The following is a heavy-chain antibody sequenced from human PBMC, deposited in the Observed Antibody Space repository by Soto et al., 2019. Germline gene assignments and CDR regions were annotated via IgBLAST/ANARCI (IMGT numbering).Heavy chain of an antibody. D-gene: IGHD3-16*02. CDR1: GFSLSTSGMR. CDR2: IDWDDDK. J-gene: IGHJ5*02. CDR3: ARGSGAGYDYVWGSYRYKDWFDP. V-gene: IGHV2-70*01. Sequence: SGPTLVNPRQTLTLTCTFSGFSLSTSGMRVSWIRQPPGKALEWLALIDWDDDKYYSTSLKTRLTISKDTSKNQVVLTMTNMDPVDTATYYCARGSGAGYDYVWGSYRYKDWFDPWGQGTLVTVSS.